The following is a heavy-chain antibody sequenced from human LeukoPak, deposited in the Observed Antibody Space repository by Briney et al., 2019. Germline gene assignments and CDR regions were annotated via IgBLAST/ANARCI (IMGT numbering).Heavy chain of an antibody. V-gene: IGHV4-30-2*01. CDR3: ARGVGEPTNPYFDY. J-gene: IGHJ4*02. Sequence: SETLSLTCDVSGGSISISGYSWSWLRQPPGKDLEWIGYIYYSGNTYYNLSLKNRVTISIDGSRNQFSLNLNSVTAADTAVYYCARGVGEPTNPYFDYWGQGTLVTVSS. D-gene: IGHD1-14*01. CDR1: GGSISISGYS. CDR2: IYYSGNT.